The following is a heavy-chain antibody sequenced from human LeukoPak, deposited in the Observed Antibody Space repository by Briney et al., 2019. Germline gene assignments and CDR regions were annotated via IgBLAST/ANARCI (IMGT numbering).Heavy chain of an antibody. V-gene: IGHV4-39*02. Sequence: SETLTLTCTVSNGSMTSDSYYWAWVRQPPGKGLEWIGTIFYSGKTYYSASLKSRVTVSLDTSKKNFSLRLSSVTAADTAVYYCARLWIVATSFDALGPGDLVTVSS. CDR2: IFYSGKT. D-gene: IGHD2-2*03. CDR3: ARLWIVATSFDA. J-gene: IGHJ5*02. CDR1: NGSMTSDSYY.